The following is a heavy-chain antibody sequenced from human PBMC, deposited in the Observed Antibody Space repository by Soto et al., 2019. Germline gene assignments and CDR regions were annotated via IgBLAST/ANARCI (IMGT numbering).Heavy chain of an antibody. D-gene: IGHD6-13*01. J-gene: IGHJ6*02. Sequence: GASVKVSCKASGYTFTGYYMHWVRQAPGQGLEWMGRINPNSGGTNYAQKFQGRVTMTRDTSISTAYMELSRLRSDDTAVYYCARDRLAAAGNWDYYYYGMDVWGPGTTVTVSS. CDR3: ARDRLAAAGNWDYYYYGMDV. CDR2: INPNSGGT. CDR1: GYTFTGYY. V-gene: IGHV1-2*06.